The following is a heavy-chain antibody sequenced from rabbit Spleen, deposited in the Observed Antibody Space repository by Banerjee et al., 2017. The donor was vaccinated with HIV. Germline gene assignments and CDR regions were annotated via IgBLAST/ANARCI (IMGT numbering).Heavy chain of an antibody. CDR3: ARDGYSRGWGIVLYYFNL. Sequence: QSLEESGGDLVKPGGTLTLTCTASGFSFSSNDYMCWVRQAPGKGLEWISCIAGGSSGFTYSATWAKGRFTFSKTSSTTVTLQMTSLTAADTAAYFCARDGYSRGWGIVLYYFNLWGPGTLVTVS. CDR1: GFSFSSNDY. D-gene: IGHD4-1*01. CDR2: IAGGSSGFT. J-gene: IGHJ4*01. V-gene: IGHV1S40*01.